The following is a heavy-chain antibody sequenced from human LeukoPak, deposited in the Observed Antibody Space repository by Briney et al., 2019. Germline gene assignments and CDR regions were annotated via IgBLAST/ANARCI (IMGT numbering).Heavy chain of an antibody. V-gene: IGHV1-2*02. Sequence: GASVKVSCKASGGTFSSYAISWVRQAPGQGLEWMGWINPNSGGTNYAQKFQGRVTMTRDTSISTAYMELSRLRSDDTAVYYCASSLSSWSPLHYWGQGTLVTVSS. CDR2: INPNSGGT. J-gene: IGHJ4*02. CDR3: ASSLSSWSPLHY. CDR1: GGTFSSYA. D-gene: IGHD6-13*01.